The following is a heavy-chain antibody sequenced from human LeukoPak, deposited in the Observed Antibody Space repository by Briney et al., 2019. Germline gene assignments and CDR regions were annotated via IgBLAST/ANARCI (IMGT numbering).Heavy chain of an antibody. CDR1: GGTFSSYA. V-gene: IGHV1-69*05. CDR3: ARVRLRLGELSLWD. Sequence: GASVKVSCKASGGTFSSYAISWVRQAPEQGLEWLGRIIPIFGTANYAQKFQGRVTITTDESTSTAYMELSSLRSEDTAVYYCARVRLRLGELSLWDWGQGTLVTVSS. J-gene: IGHJ4*02. CDR2: IIPIFGTA. D-gene: IGHD3-16*02.